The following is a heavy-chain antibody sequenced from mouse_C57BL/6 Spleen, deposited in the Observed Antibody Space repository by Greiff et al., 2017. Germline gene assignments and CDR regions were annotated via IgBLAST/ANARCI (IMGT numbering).Heavy chain of an antibody. J-gene: IGHJ1*03. Sequence: QVQLQQPGAELVRPGTSVKLSCKASGYTFTSYWMHWVKQRPGQGLVWIGVIDPSDSYTNYNQKFKGKATLTVDTSSSTAYMQLSSLTSEDSAVYYCARKGGAYYRNYRYFDVWGTGTTVTVSS. V-gene: IGHV1-59*01. CDR1: GYTFTSYW. D-gene: IGHD2-10*01. CDR3: ARKGGAYYRNYRYFDV. CDR2: IDPSDSYT.